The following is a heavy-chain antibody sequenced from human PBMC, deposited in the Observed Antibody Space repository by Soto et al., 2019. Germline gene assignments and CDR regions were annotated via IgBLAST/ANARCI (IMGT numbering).Heavy chain of an antibody. D-gene: IGHD2-15*01. V-gene: IGHV1-18*04. CDR2: ISAYNVNT. CDR1: VYTFTTYG. CDR3: ATTGGIVGELAV. J-gene: IGHJ6*02. Sequence: QVQLVQSGAEVKRPGASVKVSCKASVYTFTTYGISWVRPAPGQGLGWMGWISAYNVNTNYAQKLQGRVTMTTDTCTSTAYMELRRLRADDTAVYYCATTGGIVGELAVWGQGTTVTVSS.